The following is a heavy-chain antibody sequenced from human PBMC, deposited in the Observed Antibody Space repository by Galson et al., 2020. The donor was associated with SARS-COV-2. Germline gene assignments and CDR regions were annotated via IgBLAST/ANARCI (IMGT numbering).Heavy chain of an antibody. V-gene: IGHV4-39*02. J-gene: IGHJ5*02. CDR3: AREIRDYCDSSGYYEDGVIWFDP. D-gene: IGHD3-22*01. CDR1: GGSISSSTYY. CDR2: IYYSGST. Sequence: SETLSLTCTVSGGSISSSTYYWGWIRQPPGKGLEWIGSIYYSGSTYYNPSLKSRVTISVDTSKNQFSLKLSSVTAADTAVYYCAREIRDYCDSSGYYEDGVIWFDPWGQGTLGTVSS.